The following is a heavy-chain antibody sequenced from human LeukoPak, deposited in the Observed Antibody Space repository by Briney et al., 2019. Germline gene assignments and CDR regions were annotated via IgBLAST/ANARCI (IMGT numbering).Heavy chain of an antibody. CDR3: ARHVRSSGLDY. CDR2: IYHSGST. V-gene: IGHV4-30-2*01. D-gene: IGHD3-22*01. J-gene: IGHJ4*02. Sequence: SETLSLTCAVSGGSISSGGYSWSWIRQPPGKGLEWIGYIYHSGSTYYNPSLKSRVTISVDTSKNQFSLKLSSVTAADTAVYYCARHVRSSGLDYWGQGTLVTVSS. CDR1: GGSISSGGYS.